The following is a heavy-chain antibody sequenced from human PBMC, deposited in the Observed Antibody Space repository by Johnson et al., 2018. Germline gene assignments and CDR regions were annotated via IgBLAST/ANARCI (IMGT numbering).Heavy chain of an antibody. D-gene: IGHD1-26*01. CDR3: ARSGGKVGAQVYYFGMDV. CDR1: GYTFISYE. J-gene: IGHJ6*02. V-gene: IGHV1-8*01. CDR2: MHPDSGNT. Sequence: QVQLVQSGAEVKKPGASVKVSCKASGYTFISYEINWVRLATGQGLEWMGRMHPDSGNTGFAQRFQGRVTMTRNTSISTAYMELSGLRSEDTAVYFCARSGGKVGAQVYYFGMDVWGQGTTVTVSS.